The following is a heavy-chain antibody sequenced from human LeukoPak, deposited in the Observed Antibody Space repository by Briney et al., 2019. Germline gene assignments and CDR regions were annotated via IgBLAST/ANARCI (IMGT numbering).Heavy chain of an antibody. CDR3: ARHLRYYYDSSGYTQFDY. V-gene: IGHV4-59*08. J-gene: IGHJ4*02. D-gene: IGHD3-22*01. CDR1: GGSISSYY. Sequence: SSETLSLTCTVSGGSISSYYWSWLRQPPGKGLEGIGYIYYSGSTNYNPSLQSRVTISVDTSKNQFSQKQSSVTAADTAVYYCARHLRYYYDSSGYTQFDYWGQGTLVTVSS. CDR2: IYYSGST.